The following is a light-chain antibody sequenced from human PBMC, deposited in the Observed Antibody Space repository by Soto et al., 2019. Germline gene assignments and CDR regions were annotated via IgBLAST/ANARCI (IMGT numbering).Light chain of an antibody. CDR3: QQYGTSPTWT. CDR1: QSVSSY. V-gene: IGKV3-11*01. J-gene: IGKJ1*01. CDR2: DVS. Sequence: EIVLTQSPATLSLSPVERATLSCMASQSVSSYLAWYQQKPGQAPRLLIYDVSNRATGIPARFSGSGSGTDFTLTISRLEPEDFAVYYCQQYGTSPTWTFGQGTKVDIK.